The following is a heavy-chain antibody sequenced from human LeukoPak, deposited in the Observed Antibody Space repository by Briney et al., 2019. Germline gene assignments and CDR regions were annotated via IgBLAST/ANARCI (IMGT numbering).Heavy chain of an antibody. CDR1: GGSISSYY. CDR3: ALQQLVSDWFDP. CDR2: IYTSGST. J-gene: IGHJ5*02. D-gene: IGHD6-13*01. Sequence: SETLSLTCTVSGGSISSYYWSWIRQPAGKGLEWIGRIYTSGSTNYNPSLKSRVTISVDTSKNQFSLKLSSVTAADRAVYYCALQQLVSDWFDPWGQGTLVTVSS. V-gene: IGHV4-4*07.